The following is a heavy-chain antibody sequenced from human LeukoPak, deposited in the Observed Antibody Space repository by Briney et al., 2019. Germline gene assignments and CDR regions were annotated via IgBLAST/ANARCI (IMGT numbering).Heavy chain of an antibody. CDR3: ARYTRGRNGMDV. V-gene: IGHV4-59*08. CDR1: GGSITGYY. D-gene: IGHD1-26*01. CDR2: IYYSGST. J-gene: IGHJ6*02. Sequence: PSETLSLTCTVSGGSITGYYWSWIRQPPGKGLEWIGYIYYSGSTNYNPSLKSRVTISVDTSKNQFSLKLSSVTAADTAVYYCARYTRGRNGMDVWGQGTTVTVSS.